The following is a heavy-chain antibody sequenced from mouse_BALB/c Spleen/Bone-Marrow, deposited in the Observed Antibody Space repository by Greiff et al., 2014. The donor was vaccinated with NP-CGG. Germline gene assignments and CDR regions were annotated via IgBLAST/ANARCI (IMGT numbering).Heavy chain of an antibody. CDR3: ARWEYYAMDY. Sequence: VQLQQSGAELVKPGASVKLSCTASGFNIKDTYMHWVKLRPEQGLEWIGRIGPANGNTKYDPKFQGKATITADTSSNTAYLQLSSLTSEDTAVYYCARWEYYAMDYWGQGTSVTVSS. V-gene: IGHV14-3*02. CDR2: IGPANGNT. D-gene: IGHD4-1*01. CDR1: GFNIKDTY. J-gene: IGHJ4*01.